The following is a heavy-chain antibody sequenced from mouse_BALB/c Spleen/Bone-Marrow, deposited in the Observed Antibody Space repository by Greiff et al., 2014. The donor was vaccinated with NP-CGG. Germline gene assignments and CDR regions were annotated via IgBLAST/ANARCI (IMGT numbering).Heavy chain of an antibody. CDR2: INSGSSTI. D-gene: IGHD4-1*01. CDR3: TRGGNWDDFDY. CDR1: GFTFSSFG. J-gene: IGHJ2*01. V-gene: IGHV5-17*02. Sequence: EVQLQQSGGGLVQPGGSRRLSCAASGFTFSSFGMHWVRQAPEKGLEWVAYINSGSSTIYYADTVKGRFTISRDNPKNTLFLQMTSLRSEDTAMYYCTRGGNWDDFDYWGQDTTLAVSS.